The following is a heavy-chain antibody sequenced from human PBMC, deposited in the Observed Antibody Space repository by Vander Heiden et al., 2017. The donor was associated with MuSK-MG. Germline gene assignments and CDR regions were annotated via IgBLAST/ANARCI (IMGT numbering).Heavy chain of an antibody. CDR3: ARYYDSTGPSGGAFDI. CDR1: GCTVSGNF. CDR2: IYRGGDT. Sequence: EVHLVESGGGLVQPGGSLRLSCAASGCTVSGNFMTWVRQAPGKGLEWVSFIYRGGDTYYADSVKGRFTISRDNSKNTLYLQMNSLRVEDTAVYYCARYYDSTGPSGGAFDIWGQGTMVTVSS. J-gene: IGHJ3*02. V-gene: IGHV3-66*01. D-gene: IGHD3-22*01.